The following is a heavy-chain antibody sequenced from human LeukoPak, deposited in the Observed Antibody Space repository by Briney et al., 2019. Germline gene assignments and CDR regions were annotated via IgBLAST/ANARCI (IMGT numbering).Heavy chain of an antibody. J-gene: IGHJ4*02. V-gene: IGHV3-74*01. CDR2: IKDDGSTT. D-gene: IGHD2-8*01. CDR3: HPLAFVTN. CDR1: GFTFGGRL. Sequence: GGSLRLSCAVSGFTFGGRLMHWVRQAPGKGLVWVALIKDDGSTTNYADSVKGRFTAPRDDAKNTVYLQMSSLRAEDTAVYYCHPLAFVTNWGQGTLVTVSS.